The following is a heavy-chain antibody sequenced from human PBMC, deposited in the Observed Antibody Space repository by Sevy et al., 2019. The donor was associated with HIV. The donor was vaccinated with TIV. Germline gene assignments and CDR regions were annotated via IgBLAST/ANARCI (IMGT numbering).Heavy chain of an antibody. D-gene: IGHD7-27*01. CDR2: IDPISAGT. CDR1: GYTFTGHY. V-gene: IGHV1-2*02. Sequence: ASVKVSCKASGYTFTGHYLHWVRQAPGRGLEWMGWIDPISAGTNYAQKFKGRVTMARDTSISTAYMELSRLRFDDTAMYYRVRIRFQTGAFDSRGQGTLVTVSS. CDR3: VRIRFQTGAFDS. J-gene: IGHJ4*02.